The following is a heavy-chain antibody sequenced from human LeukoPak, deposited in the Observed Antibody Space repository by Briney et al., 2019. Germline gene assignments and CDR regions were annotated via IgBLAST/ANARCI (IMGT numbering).Heavy chain of an antibody. D-gene: IGHD3-22*01. CDR2: FDPKDGET. J-gene: IGHJ4*02. Sequence: GASVKVSCKVSGYTLTELSMHWARQAPGKGLEWMGGFDPKDGETIYAQKFQGRVTMTEDTSTDTAYMELSSLRSEDTAVYYCATGQYYYDSSGYYSFDYWGQGTLVTVSS. CDR1: GYTLTELS. CDR3: ATGQYYYDSSGYYSFDY. V-gene: IGHV1-24*01.